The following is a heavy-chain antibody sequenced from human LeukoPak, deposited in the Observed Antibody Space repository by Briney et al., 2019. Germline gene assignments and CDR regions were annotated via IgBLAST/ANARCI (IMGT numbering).Heavy chain of an antibody. CDR2: ISYDGSNK. J-gene: IGHJ6*02. Sequence: GGSLRLSCAASGFTFSKYGMHWVRQAPGKGLEWVAVISYDGSNKYYADSVKGRFTISRDNSKNTLYLQMNSLRAEDTAVYYCAKRTYYYGSGTYANGVDVWGQGTTVTVSS. CDR1: GFTFSKYG. V-gene: IGHV3-30*18. D-gene: IGHD3-10*01. CDR3: AKRTYYYGSGTYANGVDV.